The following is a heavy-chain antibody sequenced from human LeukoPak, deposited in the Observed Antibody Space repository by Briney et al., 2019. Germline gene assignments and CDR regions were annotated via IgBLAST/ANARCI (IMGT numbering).Heavy chain of an antibody. CDR1: GYTLTSYY. D-gene: IGHD1-26*01. CDR3: ARDWGVGAKEYYFDY. J-gene: IGHJ4*02. CDR2: INPSGGST. Sequence: ASVKVSCKASGYTLTSYYMHWVRQAPGQGLEWMGIINPSGGSTSYAQKFQGRVTMARDTSTSTVYMELSSLRSEDTAVYYCARDWGVGAKEYYFDYWGQGTLVTVSS. V-gene: IGHV1-46*01.